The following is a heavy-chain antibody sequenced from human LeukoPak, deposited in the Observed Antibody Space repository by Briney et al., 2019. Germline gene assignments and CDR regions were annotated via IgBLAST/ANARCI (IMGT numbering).Heavy chain of an antibody. CDR1: GFTFSSYS. Sequence: GSLRLSCAASGFTFSSYSMNWVRQAPGKGVEWVSSISSSSSYIYYADSVKGRFTISRDNAKNSQCVEMTSLRAEDTAVYSCASADSSAGGYWGQGTLAPVTS. CDR2: ISSSSSYI. D-gene: IGHD3-22*01. V-gene: IGHV3-21*01. CDR3: ASADSSAGGY. J-gene: IGHJ4*02.